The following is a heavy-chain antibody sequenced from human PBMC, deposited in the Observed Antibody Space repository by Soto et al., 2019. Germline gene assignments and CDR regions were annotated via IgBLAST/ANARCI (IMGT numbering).Heavy chain of an antibody. D-gene: IGHD2-2*01. V-gene: IGHV3-30*03. CDR2: ISYDGSNK. J-gene: IGHJ6*02. CDR1: GFTFSSYG. Sequence: WRSLRLSCAASGFTFSSYGRRWVRQAPGKGLEWVAVISYDGSNKYYADSVKGRFTISRDNSKNTLYLQMNSLRAEDTAVYYCARVTLVFYGMDVWGQGTTVTVSS. CDR3: ARVTLVFYGMDV.